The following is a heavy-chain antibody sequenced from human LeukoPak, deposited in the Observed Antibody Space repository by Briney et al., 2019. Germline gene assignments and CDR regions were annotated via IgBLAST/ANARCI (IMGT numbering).Heavy chain of an antibody. CDR2: INYSGRT. Sequence: SETLSLTCAVYGGSFSGSYWSWIRQPPGKGLEWIGEINYSGRTKHNPSLKSRVNISVDTSKNEFYLKLSSVTAADTAVYYCARESRGYNSGLFDYWGQGTLVTVSS. CDR3: ARESRGYNSGLFDY. V-gene: IGHV4-34*01. CDR1: GGSFSGSY. J-gene: IGHJ4*02. D-gene: IGHD5-24*01.